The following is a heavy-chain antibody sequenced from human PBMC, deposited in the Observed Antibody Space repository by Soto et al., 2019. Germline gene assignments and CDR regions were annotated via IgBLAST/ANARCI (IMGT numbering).Heavy chain of an antibody. CDR2: ISYDGSNK. Sequence: QVQLVESGGGVVQPGRSLRLSCAASGFTFSSYALHWVRQAPGKGLEWVALISYDGSNKYYAGSVKGRFTISRDNSKNTLYLQMNSLRAEDTAVYYCARDKRDLRFLEWSYYFDYWGQGTLVTVSS. J-gene: IGHJ4*02. CDR1: GFTFSSYA. V-gene: IGHV3-30-3*01. D-gene: IGHD3-3*01. CDR3: ARDKRDLRFLEWSYYFDY.